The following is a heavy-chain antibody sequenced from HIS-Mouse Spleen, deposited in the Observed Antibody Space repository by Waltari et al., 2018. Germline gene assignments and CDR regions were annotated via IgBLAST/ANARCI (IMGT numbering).Heavy chain of an antibody. Sequence: QLQLQESGPGLVKPSETLSLTCTVSGGSISSSSYYWGWIRQPPGKGLEWIGSIYYSWSTPYHPSLNSRVTISVDTSKNQFSLKLSSVTAADTAVYYCAREIPYSSSWYDWYFDLWGRGTLVTVSS. CDR2: IYYSWST. CDR3: AREIPYSSSWYDWYFDL. J-gene: IGHJ2*01. D-gene: IGHD6-13*01. V-gene: IGHV4-39*07. CDR1: GGSISSSSYY.